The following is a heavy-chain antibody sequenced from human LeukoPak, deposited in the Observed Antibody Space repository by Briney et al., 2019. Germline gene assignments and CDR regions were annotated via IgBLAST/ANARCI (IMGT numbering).Heavy chain of an antibody. CDR3: ASHPRPGYGGSENVFNI. CDR1: GDSINSRSYY. CDR2: LYYGGNT. V-gene: IGHV4-39*01. D-gene: IGHD5-12*01. J-gene: IGHJ3*02. Sequence: PSETLSLTCTVSGDSINSRSYYWDWIRQPPGKGLEWIGNLYYGGNTHYNPSLKSRVTISADTSNNQFSLNLSSVTATDTAVYYGASHPRPGYGGSENVFNIGAQGKMVTVS.